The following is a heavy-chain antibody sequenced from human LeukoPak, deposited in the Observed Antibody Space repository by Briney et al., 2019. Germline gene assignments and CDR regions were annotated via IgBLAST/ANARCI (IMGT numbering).Heavy chain of an antibody. CDR3: ARDAPFAWFGNEWFDP. CDR2: MNPNSGNT. J-gene: IGHJ5*02. CDR1: GYTFTGYY. V-gene: IGHV1-8*03. D-gene: IGHD3-10*01. Sequence: ASVKVSCKASGYTFTGYYMHWVRQAPGQGLEWMGWMNPNSGNTGYAQKFQGRVTITADKSTSTAYMELSGLRSEDTAVYYCARDAPFAWFGNEWFDPWGQGTLVTVSS.